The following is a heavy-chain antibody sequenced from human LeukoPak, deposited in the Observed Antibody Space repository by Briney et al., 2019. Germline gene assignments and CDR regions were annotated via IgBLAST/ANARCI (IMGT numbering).Heavy chain of an antibody. V-gene: IGHV3-21*01. D-gene: IGHD3-22*01. J-gene: IGHJ5*02. CDR1: GFTFSSYG. Sequence: GGSLRLSCAASGFTFSSYGMNWVRQAPGKGLEWVSSIGSTSSYIYYADSVKGRFTISRGNAKNSLYLQMNSLRAEDTAVYYCARRYYDSGGYSDHWGQGTLVTVSS. CDR2: IGSTSSYI. CDR3: ARRYYDSGGYSDH.